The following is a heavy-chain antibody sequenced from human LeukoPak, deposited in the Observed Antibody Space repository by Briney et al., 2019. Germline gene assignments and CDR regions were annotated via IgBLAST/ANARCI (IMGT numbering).Heavy chain of an antibody. Sequence: ASVKVSCKASGYTFTSYGISWVRQAPGQGLEWMGGIIPIFGTPNYAQKFLGRVTITTDESTSTAYMELSSLRSEDTAVYYCARDCSGGSCVFDSWGQGTLVTVSS. CDR2: IIPIFGTP. D-gene: IGHD2-15*01. J-gene: IGHJ4*02. V-gene: IGHV1-69*05. CDR3: ARDCSGGSCVFDS. CDR1: GYTFTSYG.